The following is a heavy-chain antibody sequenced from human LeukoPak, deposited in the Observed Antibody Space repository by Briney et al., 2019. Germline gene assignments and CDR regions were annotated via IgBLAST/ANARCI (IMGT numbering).Heavy chain of an antibody. V-gene: IGHV3-23*01. D-gene: IGHD3-10*01. CDR3: AKASYGSGSYYFDY. CDR2: ISGSGGST. Sequence: GGSLRLSCAASGFTFSSYAMSWVRQAPGKGLGWVSAISGSGGSTYYADSVKGRFTISRDNSKNTLYLQMNSLRAEDTAVYYCAKASYGSGSYYFDYWGQGTLVTVSS. CDR1: GFTFSSYA. J-gene: IGHJ4*02.